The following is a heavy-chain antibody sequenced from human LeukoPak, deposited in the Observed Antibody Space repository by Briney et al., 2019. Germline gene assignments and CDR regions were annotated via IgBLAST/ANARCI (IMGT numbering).Heavy chain of an antibody. Sequence: KPSETLSLTCSVSGGSVRRSSYYWGWTRQPPGKGLEWIGNIHYSGSTYYTPSLKSRVTISVDTPKNQLSLKLSSVTASDTAVYYCATDGVWSTMTDPYYFDYWGQGILVTVSS. CDR2: IHYSGST. D-gene: IGHD3-3*01. V-gene: IGHV4-39*01. CDR1: GGSVRRSSYY. CDR3: ATDGVWSTMTDPYYFDY. J-gene: IGHJ4*02.